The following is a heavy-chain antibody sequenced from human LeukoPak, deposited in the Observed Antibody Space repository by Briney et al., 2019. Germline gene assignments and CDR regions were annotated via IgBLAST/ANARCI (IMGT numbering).Heavy chain of an antibody. CDR2: INPNSGGT. V-gene: IGHV1-2*02. CDR1: GYTFTSYY. CDR3: ARVCPQGDYYDSSGPLDY. J-gene: IGHJ4*02. Sequence: GASVKVSCKASGYTFTSYYMHWVRQAPGQGLEWMGWINPNSGGTNYAQKFQGRVTMTRDTPISTAYMELSRLRSDDTAVYYCARVCPQGDYYDSSGPLDYWGQGTLVTVSS. D-gene: IGHD3-22*01.